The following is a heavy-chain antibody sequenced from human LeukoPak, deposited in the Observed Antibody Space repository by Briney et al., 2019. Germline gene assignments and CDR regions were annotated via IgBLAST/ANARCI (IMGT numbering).Heavy chain of an antibody. CDR2: ISISGSST. CDR1: GFTFNTYT. J-gene: IGHJ3*02. Sequence: PGGSLRLSCAASGFTFNTYTMNWVRQAPGKGLEWVSGISISGSSTYYADSVKGRFTISRDNSKNTLYLQMNSLRAEDTAVYYCAKDRRPTYYSDSSGYYFRDAFDIWGQGTMVTVSS. D-gene: IGHD3-22*01. CDR3: AKDRRPTYYSDSSGYYFRDAFDI. V-gene: IGHV3-23*01.